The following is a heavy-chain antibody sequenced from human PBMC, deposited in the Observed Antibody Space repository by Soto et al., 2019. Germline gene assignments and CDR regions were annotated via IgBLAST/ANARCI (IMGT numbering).Heavy chain of an antibody. V-gene: IGHV3-23*01. CDR2: ISGSGGST. CDR1: GFTFSSDA. CDR3: AKNLITMVRGALDY. J-gene: IGHJ4*02. Sequence: GSLRLSCAASGFTFSSDAMSWVRQAPGKGLEWVSAISGSGGSTYYADSVKGRFAISRDNSKNTLYLQMNSLRAEDTAVYYCAKNLITMVRGALDYWGQGTLVTVSS. D-gene: IGHD3-10*01.